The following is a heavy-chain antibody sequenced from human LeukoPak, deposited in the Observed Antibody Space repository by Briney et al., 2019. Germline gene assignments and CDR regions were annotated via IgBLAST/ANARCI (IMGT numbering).Heavy chain of an antibody. V-gene: IGHV1-69*13. CDR3: ARGPNSYGLFDY. D-gene: IGHD5-18*01. CDR1: GGTFSSYA. Sequence: SVKVSCKASGGTFSSYAISWVRQAPGQGLEWMGGIIPIFGTANYAQKFQGRVTITADESTSTAYMELSSLRSEDTAVYYCARGPNSYGLFDYWGQGTLVTVSS. CDR2: IIPIFGTA. J-gene: IGHJ4*02.